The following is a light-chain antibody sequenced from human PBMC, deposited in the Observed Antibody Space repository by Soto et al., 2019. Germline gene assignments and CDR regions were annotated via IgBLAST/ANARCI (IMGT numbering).Light chain of an antibody. CDR2: RNN. V-gene: IGLV1-47*01. CDR3: AAWDGSLSGWV. J-gene: IGLJ3*02. CDR1: SSNIETNY. Sequence: QSVLTQPPSASGTPGQRVTISCSGSSSNIETNYVYWYQQLPGTAPKVLIYRNNQRPSRVPDRFSASKSGTSASLAISGLXXXXXXXYYCAAWDGSLSGWVFGGGTKLTVL.